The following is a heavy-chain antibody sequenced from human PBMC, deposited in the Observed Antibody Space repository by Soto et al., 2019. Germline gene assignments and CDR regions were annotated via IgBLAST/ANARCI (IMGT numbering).Heavy chain of an antibody. CDR2: IYYTGTT. J-gene: IGHJ4*02. V-gene: IGHV4-59*11. CDR3: ASYSAYVPEVIDY. CDR1: GGSISNHY. Sequence: PSETLSLTCTVSGGSISNHYWSFIRQSPGKGLEWIGWIYYTGTTSYNPSLKSRLTISVDTSKNQFSLRLNSVTAADTAVYYCASYSAYVPEVIDYWGQGAMVTVSS. D-gene: IGHD3-10*02.